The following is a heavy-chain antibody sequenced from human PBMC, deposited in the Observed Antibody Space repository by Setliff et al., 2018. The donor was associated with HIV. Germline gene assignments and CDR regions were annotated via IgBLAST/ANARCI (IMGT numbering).Heavy chain of an antibody. Sequence: PSETLSLTCTVSGGSISSSTYYWGWIRQPPGKGLEWIGSIYYSGSTYYNPSLKSRVTMSVDTSKNQFSLRLSSVTAADTAVYYCARTARGYTTIWYRNGLTYYNYMDVWGKGTKVTVSS. CDR1: GGSISSSTYY. CDR3: ARTARGYTTIWYRNGLTYYNYMDV. CDR2: IYYSGST. J-gene: IGHJ6*03. D-gene: IGHD1-1*01. V-gene: IGHV4-39*07.